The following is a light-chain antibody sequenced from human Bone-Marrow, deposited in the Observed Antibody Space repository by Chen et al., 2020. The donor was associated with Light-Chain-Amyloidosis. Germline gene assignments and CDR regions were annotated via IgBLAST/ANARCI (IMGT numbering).Light chain of an antibody. J-gene: IGLJ1*01. CDR2: EFT. Sequence: QSALTQPASVSGSLGQSITISCTGTSSDVGGDNHVSWYQQHPDKAPKLMIYEFTNRPSWVPDRFSGSKSDNTASLTISGLQTEDEADYFCSSYTITNTLVFGSGTRVTVL. CDR3: SSYTITNTLV. V-gene: IGLV2-14*01. CDR1: SSDVGGDNH.